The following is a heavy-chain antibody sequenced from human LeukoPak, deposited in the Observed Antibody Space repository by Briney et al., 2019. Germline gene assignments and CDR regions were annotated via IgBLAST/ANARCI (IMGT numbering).Heavy chain of an antibody. CDR3: ARGRTFIVVVPAAMDRGYYFDY. Sequence: SETLSLTCAVYGGSFSGYYWNWIRQPPGKGLEWIGEINHSGSTNYNPSLKSRVTISVDTSKNQFSLKVSSVTAADTAVYYCARGRTFIVVVPAAMDRGYYFDYWGQGTLVTVSS. CDR2: INHSGST. D-gene: IGHD2-2*01. V-gene: IGHV4-34*01. J-gene: IGHJ4*02. CDR1: GGSFSGYY.